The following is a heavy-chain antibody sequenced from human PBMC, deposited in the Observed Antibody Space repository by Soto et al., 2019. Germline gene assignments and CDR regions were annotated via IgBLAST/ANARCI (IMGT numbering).Heavy chain of an antibody. CDR3: ARDQDVSNYHGMAV. Sequence: QVQLVQSGAEVKKPGSSVKVSCKASGGTLSSYAISGVRQAPGQGLEWMGGIIPIFGTANYAQKFQGRVTITADESTSTAYLALSTLRSEDTAVYYCARDQDVSNYHGMAVWGQGTTVTVSS. CDR2: IIPIFGTA. CDR1: GGTLSSYA. D-gene: IGHD4-4*01. V-gene: IGHV1-69*12. J-gene: IGHJ6*02.